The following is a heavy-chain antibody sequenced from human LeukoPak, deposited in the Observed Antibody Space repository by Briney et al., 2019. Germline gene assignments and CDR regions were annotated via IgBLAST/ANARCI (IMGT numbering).Heavy chain of an antibody. J-gene: IGHJ5*02. V-gene: IGHV3-64D*06. CDR2: ISSNGGST. CDR1: GFTFSSYA. Sequence: PGGSLRLSCSASGFTFSSYAMHWVRQAPGKGLEYVSAISSNGGSTYYADSVKGRCTISRDNSKNTLYLQMSSLRAEDTAVYYCVKESSYDSSGYYYRWFDPWGQGTLVTVSS. CDR3: VKESSYDSSGYYYRWFDP. D-gene: IGHD3-22*01.